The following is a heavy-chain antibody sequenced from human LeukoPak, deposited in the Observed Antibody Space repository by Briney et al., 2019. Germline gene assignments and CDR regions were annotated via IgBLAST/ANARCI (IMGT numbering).Heavy chain of an antibody. CDR2: INLDGTHI. J-gene: IGHJ3*02. V-gene: IGHV3-21*05. Sequence: GGSLRLSCAASGFSFSTHSMNWVRQAPGKGLEWISFINLDGTHIHYGESVKGRFTISRDNAKNSLYLQMHTLRAEDTAVYYCAGDGVGVLPGDAFDIWSQGTMVTLSS. CDR1: GFSFSTHS. CDR3: AGDGVGVLPGDAFDI. D-gene: IGHD1-26*01.